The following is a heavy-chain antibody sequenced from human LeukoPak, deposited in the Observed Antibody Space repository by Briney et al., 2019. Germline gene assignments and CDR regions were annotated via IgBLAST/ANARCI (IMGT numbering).Heavy chain of an antibody. J-gene: IGHJ4*02. D-gene: IGHD5-12*01. V-gene: IGHV1-46*01. CDR2: INPGGGST. Sequence: ASVKVSCMASGYTFINYYIHWVRQAPGQGLEWMGIINPGGGSTNYAQMFQGRVIMTRDTSTSTVYVELSSLRSEDTAVYYCAKRTPLGYSGYGNYFDYWGQGTLVTVSS. CDR3: AKRTPLGYSGYGNYFDY. CDR1: GYTFINYY.